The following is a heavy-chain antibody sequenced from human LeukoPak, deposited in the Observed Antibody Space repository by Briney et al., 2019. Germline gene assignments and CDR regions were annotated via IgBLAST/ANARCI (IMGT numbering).Heavy chain of an antibody. CDR2: ISSNGGST. CDR1: GFTFSSYA. V-gene: IGHV3-64*01. D-gene: IGHD3-3*01. J-gene: IGHJ3*02. Sequence: PGGSLRLSCAASGFTFSSYAMHWVRQAPGKGLEYVSAISSNGGSTYYANSVKGRFTISRDNSKNTLYLQMNSLRAEDTAVYYCAKDNVRFLEWVSSAFDIWGQGTMVTVSS. CDR3: AKDNVRFLEWVSSAFDI.